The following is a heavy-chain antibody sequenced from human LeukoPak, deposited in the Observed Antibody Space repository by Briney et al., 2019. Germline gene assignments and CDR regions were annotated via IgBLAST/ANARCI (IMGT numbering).Heavy chain of an antibody. CDR3: ARTIAGATWGYFDY. V-gene: IGHV4-59*11. CDR2: IYYSGST. J-gene: IGHJ4*02. CDR1: GGSISSHY. D-gene: IGHD1-26*01. Sequence: SETLSLTCTVSGGSISSHYWSWIRQPPGKGLEWIGYIYYSGSTNYNPSLKSRVTISVDTSKNQFSLKLSSVTAADTAVYYCARTIAGATWGYFDYWGQGTLVTVSS.